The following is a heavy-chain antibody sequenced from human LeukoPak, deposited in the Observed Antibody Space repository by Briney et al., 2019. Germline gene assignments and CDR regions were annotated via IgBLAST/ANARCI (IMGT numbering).Heavy chain of an antibody. V-gene: IGHV3-23*01. CDR3: AKRPRDSSGYYFGAFDM. Sequence: PWGSLRLSCEASGFTFSGYARTWVRQAPGKGLEWISGIYASGSATHYADTVKGRFTISGDNSKNTLYLQMNSLRAADTAVSSCAKRPRDSSGYYFGAFDMRGQGPMVTVSS. CDR1: GFTFSGYA. CDR2: IYASGSAT. D-gene: IGHD3-22*01. J-gene: IGHJ3*02.